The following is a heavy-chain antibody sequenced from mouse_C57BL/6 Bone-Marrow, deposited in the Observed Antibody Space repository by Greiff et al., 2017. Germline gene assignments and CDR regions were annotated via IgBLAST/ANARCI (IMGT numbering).Heavy chain of an antibody. CDR1: GFTFSSYA. J-gene: IGHJ3*01. CDR2: ISDGGSYT. V-gene: IGHV5-4*01. CDR3: ARKGSNSAWFAY. Sequence: DVHLVESGGGLVKPGGSLKLSCAASGFTFSSYAMSWVRQTPEKRLEWVATISDGGSYTYYPDNVKGRCTISRDNAKNNLYLQMSHLKSEDTAMYYCARKGSNSAWFAYWGQGTLVTVSA. D-gene: IGHD2-5*01.